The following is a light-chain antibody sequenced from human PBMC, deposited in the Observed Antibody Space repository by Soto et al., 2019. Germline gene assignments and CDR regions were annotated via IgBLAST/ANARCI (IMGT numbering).Light chain of an antibody. CDR3: CSYAGGYTLV. V-gene: IGLV2-11*01. J-gene: IGLJ2*01. Sequence: QSALTQPRSVSGSPGQSGTISCTGTSIDVGGYNYVSWYQQHPGKAPKLMIYDVSKRPSGVPDRFSGSKSGNTASLTISGLQTEDEGDSYCCSYAGGYTLVFGGGTKLTVL. CDR1: SIDVGGYNY. CDR2: DVS.